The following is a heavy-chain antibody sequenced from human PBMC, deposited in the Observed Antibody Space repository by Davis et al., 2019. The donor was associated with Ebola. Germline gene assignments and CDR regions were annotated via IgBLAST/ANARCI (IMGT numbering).Heavy chain of an antibody. Sequence: SVKVSCKASGFTFTRSAVQWVRQARGQRLEWIGWVVVGSGNTNYTHQFQDRVTISRDMSTSTAYMELSSLRSEDTAVYLCAAASLYYYYYMDVWGKGTTVTASS. CDR3: AAASLYYYYYMDV. CDR2: VVVGSGNT. V-gene: IGHV1-58*01. D-gene: IGHD2-2*01. CDR1: GFTFTRSA. J-gene: IGHJ6*03.